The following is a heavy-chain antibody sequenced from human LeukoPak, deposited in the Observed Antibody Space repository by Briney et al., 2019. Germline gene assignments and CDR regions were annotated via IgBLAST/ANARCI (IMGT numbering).Heavy chain of an antibody. D-gene: IGHD3-22*01. Sequence: ASVKVSCKASGYTFTGYYMHWVRQAPGQGLEWMGWINPNSGGTNYAQRFQGRVTVTADTSITTAYMELSRLTSDDTAVYYCARVRGYYDSSGYSFDCWGQGTLVTVSS. J-gene: IGHJ4*02. CDR1: GYTFTGYY. V-gene: IGHV1-2*02. CDR3: ARVRGYYDSSGYSFDC. CDR2: INPNSGGT.